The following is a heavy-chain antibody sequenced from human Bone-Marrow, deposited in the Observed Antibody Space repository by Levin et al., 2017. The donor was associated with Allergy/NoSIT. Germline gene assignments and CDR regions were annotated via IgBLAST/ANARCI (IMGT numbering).Heavy chain of an antibody. Sequence: GSLRLSCAVSGGSFDDGFWSWIRQSPGKGLEWIGEVTHSGVTEYNPSLKSRVTISVDSSKKQFSLKVTSVTASDTGVDYCARQRCNNGGGCFGDDWFDSWGRGTLVTVSS. J-gene: IGHJ5*01. D-gene: IGHD2-8*01. CDR2: VTHSGVT. V-gene: IGHV4-34*01. CDR1: GGSFDDGF. CDR3: ARQRCNNGGGCFGDDWFDS.